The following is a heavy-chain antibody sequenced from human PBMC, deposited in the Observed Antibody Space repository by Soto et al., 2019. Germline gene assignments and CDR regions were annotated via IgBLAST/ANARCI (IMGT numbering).Heavy chain of an antibody. CDR2: LSAYNGNT. J-gene: IGHJ3*02. Sequence: QVQLVQSGAEVKKPGASVKVSCKASGYTFTSYGISWVRQAPGQGLEWMGWLSAYNGNTYFAQKLQRRLSMTTDTSRSTAFTELWRVISDDTAVYYSARESDDAFDIWGQGTMVTVSS. CDR1: GYTFTSYG. CDR3: ARESDDAFDI. V-gene: IGHV1-18*01.